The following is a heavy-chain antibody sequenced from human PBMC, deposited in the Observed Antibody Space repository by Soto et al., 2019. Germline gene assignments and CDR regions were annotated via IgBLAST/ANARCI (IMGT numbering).Heavy chain of an antibody. Sequence: PSQTLSLTCAISGDSVSSSSAAWNWIRQSPSRGLEWLGRTYYRSKWYTDYAVSVKSRLTINPDTSKNQFSLQLNSVTPEDTAVYYCTREDPAVTLNITLFSWFGPWGQGTLVTVS. D-gene: IGHD2-15*01. CDR3: TREDPAVTLNITLFSWFGP. V-gene: IGHV6-1*01. J-gene: IGHJ5*02. CDR2: TYYRSKWYT. CDR1: GDSVSSSSAA.